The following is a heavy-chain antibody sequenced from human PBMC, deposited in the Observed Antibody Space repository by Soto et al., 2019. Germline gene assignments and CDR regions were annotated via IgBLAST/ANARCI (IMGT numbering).Heavy chain of an antibody. J-gene: IGHJ4*02. CDR1: GYTFTNHW. V-gene: IGHV5-51*01. Sequence: GESLKISCKASGYTFTNHWIAWVRQMPGKGLEWMGIIYPGDSDTRYSPSFQGQVTISADKSISTAYLEWNSLKASDTAMYYCARHSGTYTIDYWGQGTLVTVSS. CDR3: ARHSGTYTIDY. CDR2: IYPGDSDT. D-gene: IGHD1-26*01.